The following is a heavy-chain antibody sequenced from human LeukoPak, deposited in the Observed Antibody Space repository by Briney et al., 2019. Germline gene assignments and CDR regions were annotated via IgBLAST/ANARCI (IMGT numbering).Heavy chain of an antibody. D-gene: IGHD5-24*01. J-gene: IGHJ5*02. CDR2: MNPNSGNT. CDR3: ARVKRGPEMATMDNWFDP. CDR1: GYTFTSYD. Sequence: PGASVKVSCKASGYTFTSYDINWVRQATGQGLEWMGWMNPNSGNTGYAQKFQGRVTMTRNTSISTAYMELSSLRSEDTAVYYCARVKRGPEMATMDNWFDPWGQGTLVTVSS. V-gene: IGHV1-8*01.